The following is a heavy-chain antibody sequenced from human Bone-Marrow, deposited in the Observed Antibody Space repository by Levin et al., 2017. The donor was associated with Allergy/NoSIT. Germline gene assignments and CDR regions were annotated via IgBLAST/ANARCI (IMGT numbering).Heavy chain of an antibody. D-gene: IGHD1-14*01. V-gene: IGHV3-66*02. CDR3: ARLDLITGIDY. J-gene: IGHJ4*02. Sequence: PGESLKISCVVSGFTVSNNYMSWARQAPGKGLEWVSVMYSGGSAYYADSVRGRLTISRDNSKNTVYLQMNSLRAEDTAVYYCARLDLITGIDYWGQGTPVTVSS. CDR2: MYSGGSA. CDR1: GFTVSNNY.